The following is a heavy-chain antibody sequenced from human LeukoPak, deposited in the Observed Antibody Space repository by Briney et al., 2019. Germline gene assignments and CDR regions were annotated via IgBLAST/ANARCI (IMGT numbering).Heavy chain of an antibody. CDR3: ATGYRSGWY. CDR2: ISSGSITV. J-gene: IGHJ4*02. V-gene: IGHV3-11*01. D-gene: IGHD6-19*01. CDR1: GFTFSDYY. Sequence: PGGSLRLSYAASGFTFSDYYMSWIRQAPGKGLEWVSYISSGSITVYYADSVKGRFTVSRDNAKNSLYLRMNSLRAEDTAVYYCATGYRSGWYWGQGTLVTVSS.